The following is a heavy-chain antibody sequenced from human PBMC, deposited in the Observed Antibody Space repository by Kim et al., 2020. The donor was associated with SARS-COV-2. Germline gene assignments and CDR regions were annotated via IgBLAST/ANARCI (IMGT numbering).Heavy chain of an antibody. D-gene: IGHD3-10*01. Sequence: DFVQGRFTIFRDNSKNTLYLQMNSLRPEDTAVFYCARGVLYGSGYNWFDPWGQGTLVTVSS. J-gene: IGHJ5*02. V-gene: IGHV3-30*01. CDR3: ARGVLYGSGYNWFDP.